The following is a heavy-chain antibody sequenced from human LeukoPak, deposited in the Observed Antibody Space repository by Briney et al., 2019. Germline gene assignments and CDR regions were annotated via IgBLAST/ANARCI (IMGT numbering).Heavy chain of an antibody. CDR3: ASQGPLYGSGTYMDV. D-gene: IGHD3-10*01. CDR1: GFTFNNAW. Sequence: QTGGSLRLSCAASGFTFNNAWLSWIRQAPGKGLEWVANIQQDGSEKYYVDSVKGRFTISRDNAKNSLYLQMNSLRAEDTAVYYCASQGPLYGSGTYMDVWGKGTTVTVSS. J-gene: IGHJ6*03. V-gene: IGHV3-7*01. CDR2: IQQDGSEK.